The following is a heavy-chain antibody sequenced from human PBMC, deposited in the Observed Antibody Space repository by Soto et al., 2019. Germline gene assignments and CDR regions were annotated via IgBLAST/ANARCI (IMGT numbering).Heavy chain of an antibody. Sequence: ASVKVSCKASGYTFTSYYMHWVRQAPGQVLECMGIINPSGGNTGYAQKFQGRVTMTRNTSISTAYMELSSLRSEDTAVYYCARTLYGDNVDYWGQGTLVTVSS. V-gene: IGHV1-46*01. CDR1: GYTFTSYY. CDR3: ARTLYGDNVDY. D-gene: IGHD4-17*01. CDR2: INPSGGNT. J-gene: IGHJ4*02.